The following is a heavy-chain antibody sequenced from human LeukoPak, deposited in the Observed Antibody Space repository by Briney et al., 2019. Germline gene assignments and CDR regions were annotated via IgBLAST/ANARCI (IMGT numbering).Heavy chain of an antibody. Sequence: SETLSLTCSVSGGPIRSYYWSWIRQSPGKGLEWIGFVYYTGSTNYNPSLKSRVTISVDTSKNQFSLKLSSVTAADTAMYYCARHTPIRVPGASGYYFTMDAWAMGPRSPSP. D-gene: IGHD3-10*01. J-gene: IGHJ6*02. CDR3: ARHTPIRVPGASGYYFTMDA. V-gene: IGHV4-59*08. CDR2: VYYTGST. CDR1: GGPIRSYY.